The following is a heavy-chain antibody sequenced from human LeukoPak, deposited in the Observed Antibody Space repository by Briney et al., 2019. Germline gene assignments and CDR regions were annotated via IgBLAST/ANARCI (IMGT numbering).Heavy chain of an antibody. CDR2: ISAGGGST. D-gene: IGHD6-13*01. Sequence: GGSLRLSCAASGFTFRSYAMSWVRKAPGKGLELVSTISAGGGSTYYADSVKGRFTISRDNTENTLYLQMNSLRAEDTAVYYCAKRTDYSSTWYSFDYWGQGTLVTVSS. J-gene: IGHJ4*02. CDR1: GFTFRSYA. CDR3: AKRTDYSSTWYSFDY. V-gene: IGHV3-23*01.